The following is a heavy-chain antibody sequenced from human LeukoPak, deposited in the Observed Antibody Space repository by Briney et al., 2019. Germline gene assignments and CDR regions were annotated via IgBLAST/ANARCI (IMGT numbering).Heavy chain of an antibody. J-gene: IGHJ6*02. D-gene: IGHD1-26*01. Sequence: GGSLRLSCAASGFTFSSYAMSWVRQAPGKGLEWVSVIYSGGSTYYADSVKGRFTISRDNSKNTLYLQMNSLRAEDTAVYYCAKSPAPHGGISYYYGMDVWGQGTTVTVSS. CDR2: IYSGGST. CDR3: AKSPAPHGGISYYYGMDV. CDR1: GFTFSSYA. V-gene: IGHV3-23*03.